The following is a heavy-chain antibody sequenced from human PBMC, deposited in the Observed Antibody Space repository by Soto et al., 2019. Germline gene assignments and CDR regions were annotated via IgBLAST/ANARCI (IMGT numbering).Heavy chain of an antibody. J-gene: IGHJ4*02. CDR3: ARDGLWFGEFSLGY. CDR1: GYTITSYA. CDR2: INAGNGNT. D-gene: IGHD3-10*01. V-gene: IGHV1-3*01. Sequence: GASVKVSCKASGYTITSYARHWVRQAPGQRLEWMGWINAGNGNTKYSQKFQGRVTITRDTSASTAYMELSSLRSEDTAVYYCARDGLWFGEFSLGYWGQGTLVTVSS.